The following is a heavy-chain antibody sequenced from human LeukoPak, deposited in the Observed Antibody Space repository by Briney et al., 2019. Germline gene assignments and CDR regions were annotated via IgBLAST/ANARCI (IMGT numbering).Heavy chain of an antibody. V-gene: IGHV3-23*01. D-gene: IGHD1-26*01. J-gene: IGHJ4*02. CDR2: ISGSGGST. CDR1: GFTFSSYA. CDR3: AKGPRYSGSYPPDY. Sequence: GGSLRLSCAASGFTFSSYAMSWVRQAPGKGLEWVSAISGSGGSTYYADAVKGRFTSSRDNSKNTLYLQMNSLRAEDTAVYYCAKGPRYSGSYPPDYWGQGTLVTVSS.